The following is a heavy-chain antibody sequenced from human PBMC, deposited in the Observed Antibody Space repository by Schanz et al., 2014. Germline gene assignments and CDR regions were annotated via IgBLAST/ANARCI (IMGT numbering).Heavy chain of an antibody. CDR2: ISSGGGST. J-gene: IGHJ4*02. CDR1: GFSFTTYA. V-gene: IGHV3-23*01. CDR3: AKYRGYYRVSGSYRELEY. Sequence: EVQLLESGGGLVQPGGSLRLSCASSGFSFTTYAMSWVRQAPGKGLEWVSSISSGGGSTYYADSVKGRFTISRDNSKNTLYLQMNSLRPEDTAVYYCAKYRGYYRVSGSYRELEYWGQGTLVTVS. D-gene: IGHD3-10*01.